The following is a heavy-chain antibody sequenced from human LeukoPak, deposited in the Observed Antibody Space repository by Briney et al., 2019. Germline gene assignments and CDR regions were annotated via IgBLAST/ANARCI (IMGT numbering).Heavy chain of an antibody. J-gene: IGHJ4*02. D-gene: IGHD5-18*01. CDR2: ISYDGSNK. CDR3: ARGAPTPSWIQLWLDDY. V-gene: IGHV3-30-3*01. CDR1: GFTFSSYA. Sequence: GGSLRLSCAASGFTFSSYAMHWVRQAPGKGLEWVAVISYDGSNKYYADPVKGRFTISRDNSKNTLYLQMNSLRAEDTAVYYCARGAPTPSWIQLWLDDYWGQGTLVTVSS.